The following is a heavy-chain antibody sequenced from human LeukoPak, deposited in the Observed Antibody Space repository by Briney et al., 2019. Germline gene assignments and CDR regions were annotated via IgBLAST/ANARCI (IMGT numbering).Heavy chain of an antibody. D-gene: IGHD6-13*01. V-gene: IGHV3-43*02. CDR1: GFTFDDYA. J-gene: IGHJ4*02. Sequence: GGSLRLSCTASGFTFDDYAMHWVRQAPAKGLVWVSLISGDGGTTDYADSVKGRFTISRDNRRNSLYLHMNSLRTEDTALYFCAKVYVGSWYAYDHWGQGTLVTVSS. CDR3: AKVYVGSWYAYDH. CDR2: ISGDGGTT.